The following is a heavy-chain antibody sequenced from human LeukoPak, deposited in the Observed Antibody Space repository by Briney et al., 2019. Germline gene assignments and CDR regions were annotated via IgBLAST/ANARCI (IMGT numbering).Heavy chain of an antibody. Sequence: ASETLSLTCTVSGGSISSYYWSWIRQPPGKGLEWIGYIYYSGSTNYNPSFKSRVTISVDTSKNQFSLKLSSVTAADTAVYYCARGRRFDYMDVWGKGTTVTISS. J-gene: IGHJ6*03. CDR2: IYYSGST. CDR3: ARGRRFDYMDV. CDR1: GGSISSYY. V-gene: IGHV4-59*01.